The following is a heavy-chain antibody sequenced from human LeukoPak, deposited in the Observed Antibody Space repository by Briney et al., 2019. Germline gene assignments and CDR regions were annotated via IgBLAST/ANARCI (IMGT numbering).Heavy chain of an antibody. CDR2: ISAYNGDT. J-gene: IGHJ4*02. CDR1: GYTFSSFG. Sequence: ASVKVSCKASGYTFSSFGISWVRQAPGQGLEWMGWISAYNGDTNYAQKFQGRVTMTTDTSTSTAYMELRSLRSDDAAVYYCVRDLGIRGVIVFDYWGQGTLVTVSS. V-gene: IGHV1-18*01. D-gene: IGHD3-10*01. CDR3: VRDLGIRGVIVFDY.